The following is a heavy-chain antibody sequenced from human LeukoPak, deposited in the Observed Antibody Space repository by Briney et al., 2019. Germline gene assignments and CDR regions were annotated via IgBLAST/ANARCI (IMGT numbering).Heavy chain of an antibody. J-gene: IGHJ4*02. CDR1: GFTFSSYS. D-gene: IGHD4-23*01. CDR2: ISSSSSYI. V-gene: IGHV3-21*04. CDR3: ARDARDGYGGNPFDY. Sequence: KPGGSLRLSCAASGFTFSSYSMNWVRQAPGKGLEWVSSISSSSSYIYYADSVKGRFTISRDNAKNSLYLQMNSLRAEDTAVYYCARDARDGYGGNPFDYWGQGTLVTVSS.